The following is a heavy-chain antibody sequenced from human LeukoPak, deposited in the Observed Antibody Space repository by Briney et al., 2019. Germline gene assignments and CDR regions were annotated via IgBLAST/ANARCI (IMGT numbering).Heavy chain of an antibody. D-gene: IGHD6-13*01. CDR2: IYYSGST. J-gene: IGHJ4*02. CDR1: GGSISSYY. Sequence: PSETLSLTCTVSGGSISSYYWSWIRQPPGKGLEWIGYIYYSGSTNYNPSLKSRVTISVDTSKNQFSLKLSSMTAADTAVYYCASYHIAAAGNYWGQGTLITVSS. V-gene: IGHV4-59*08. CDR3: ASYHIAAAGNY.